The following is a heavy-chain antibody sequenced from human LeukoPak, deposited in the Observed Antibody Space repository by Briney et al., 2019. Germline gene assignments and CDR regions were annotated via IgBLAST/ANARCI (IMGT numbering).Heavy chain of an antibody. CDR1: GFTFSSYA. CDR3: AKDPPVWRGYPYYFDY. V-gene: IGHV3-23*01. J-gene: IGHJ4*02. D-gene: IGHD3-3*01. Sequence: GGSLRLSCAASGFTFSSYAMSWVRQAPGKGLEWVSALSVSGGSTYYADSVKGRFTISRDNSNNTLYLQMNSLRAEDTAVYYCAKDPPVWRGYPYYFDYWGQGTLVTVSS. CDR2: LSVSGGST.